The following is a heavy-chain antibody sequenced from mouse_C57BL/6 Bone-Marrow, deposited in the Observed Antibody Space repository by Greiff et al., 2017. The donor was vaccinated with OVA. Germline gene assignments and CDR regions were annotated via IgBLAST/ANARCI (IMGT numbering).Heavy chain of an antibody. CDR3: ARNYYTNTGCAY. V-gene: IGHV5-17*01. J-gene: IGHJ3*01. CDR1: GFTFSDYG. D-gene: IGHD2-5*01. CDR2: ISSGSSTI. Sequence: VKLVESGGGLVKPGGSLKLSCAASGFTFSDYGMHWVRQAPEKGLEWVAYISSGSSTIYSADTVKGRFTIFRDNAKNTLFLQMTSLRSEDTAMYYWARNYYTNTGCAYWGQGTLVTVSA.